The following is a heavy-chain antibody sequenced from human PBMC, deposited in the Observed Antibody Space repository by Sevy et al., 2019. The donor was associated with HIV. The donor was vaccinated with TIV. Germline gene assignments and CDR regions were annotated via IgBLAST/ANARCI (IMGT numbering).Heavy chain of an antibody. CDR1: GFTFSSYA. CDR2: ISGSGGST. D-gene: IGHD3-22*01. V-gene: IGHV3-23*01. Sequence: GGSLRLSCAASGFTFSSYAMSWVRQAPGKGLEWVSAISGSGGSTDYADSVKGRFTISRDNSKNTLYLQMNSLRAEDTAVYYCANIGFMIVVVSIDYWGQGTLVTVSS. J-gene: IGHJ4*02. CDR3: ANIGFMIVVVSIDY.